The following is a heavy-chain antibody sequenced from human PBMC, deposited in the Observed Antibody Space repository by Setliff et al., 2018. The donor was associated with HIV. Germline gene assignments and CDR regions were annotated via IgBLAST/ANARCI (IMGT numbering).Heavy chain of an antibody. CDR3: TREVQAYPGEGYYYYYMDV. V-gene: IGHV4-4*08. CDR1: GGSISSYY. Sequence: LSLTCTVSGGSISSYYWSWIRQPPGKGLEWIGSIYTSGSTNYNPSLRSRVTISVDTSKNHFSLRLSSVTAADTAVYYCTREVQAYPGEGYYYYYMDVWGRGTTVTVS. J-gene: IGHJ6*03. D-gene: IGHD3-10*01. CDR2: IYTSGST.